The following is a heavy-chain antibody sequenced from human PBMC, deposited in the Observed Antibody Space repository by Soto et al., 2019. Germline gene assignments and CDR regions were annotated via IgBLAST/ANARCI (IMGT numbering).Heavy chain of an antibody. D-gene: IGHD4-17*01. CDR2: LDQGGGEK. V-gene: IGHV3-7*05. CDR3: AKVGYGDYFLSAFDI. Sequence: PGGSLRLSCAASEFSFSDYWMAWVRQAPGKGLEWVANLDQGGGEKHYVDSVKGRFTISGDNAKNSLYLQMNSLRAEDTAVYYCAKVGYGDYFLSAFDIWGQGTMVTVSS. J-gene: IGHJ3*02. CDR1: EFSFSDYW.